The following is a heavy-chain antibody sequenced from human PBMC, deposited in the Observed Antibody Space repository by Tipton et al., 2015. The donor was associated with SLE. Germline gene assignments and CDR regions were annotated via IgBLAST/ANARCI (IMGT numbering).Heavy chain of an antibody. J-gene: IGHJ4*02. CDR2: IYYSGST. V-gene: IGHV4-59*11. CDR1: GGSISSHY. CDR3: ARDGDYDYVWGAVRL. D-gene: IGHD3-16*01. Sequence: TLSLTCTVSGGSISSHYWSWIRQPPGKGLEWIGYIYYSGSTNYNPSLKSRVPISVDTSKNQFSLKLSSVTAADTAVYYCARDGDYDYVWGAVRLWGQGTLVTASS.